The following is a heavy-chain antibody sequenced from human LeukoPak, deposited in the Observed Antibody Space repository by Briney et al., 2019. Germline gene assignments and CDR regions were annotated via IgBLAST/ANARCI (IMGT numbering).Heavy chain of an antibody. CDR1: GGSISSYY. CDR3: ARDRGLTTSGGVGFDY. V-gene: IGHV4-59*01. D-gene: IGHD4/OR15-4a*01. J-gene: IGHJ4*02. CDR2: ISYSGST. Sequence: SETLSLTCTVSGGSISSYYWSWIRQPPGKGLEWIGYISYSGSTNSNPSLKSRVTISLDTSKNQFSLKLSSVTAADTAVYYCARDRGLTTSGGVGFDYWGQGTLVTVSS.